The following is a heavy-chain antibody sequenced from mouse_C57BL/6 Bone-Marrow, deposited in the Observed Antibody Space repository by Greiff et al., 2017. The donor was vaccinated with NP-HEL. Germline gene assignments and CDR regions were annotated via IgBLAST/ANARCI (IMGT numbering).Heavy chain of an antibody. CDR3: AGTWFAY. Sequence: VQLKESGAELARPGASVKMSCKASGYTFTSYTMHWVKQRPGQGLEWIGYINPSSGYTKYNQKFKDKATLTADKSSSTAYMQLSSLTSEDSAVYYCAGTWFAYWGQGTLVTVSA. CDR2: INPSSGYT. CDR1: GYTFTSYT. V-gene: IGHV1-4*01. D-gene: IGHD4-1*01. J-gene: IGHJ3*01.